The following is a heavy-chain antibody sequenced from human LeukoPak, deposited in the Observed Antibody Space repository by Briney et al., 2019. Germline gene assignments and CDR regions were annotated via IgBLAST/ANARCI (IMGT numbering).Heavy chain of an antibody. CDR2: ISSSSSTI. J-gene: IGHJ4*02. D-gene: IGHD6-19*01. Sequence: PGGSLRLSCAASGFTFSSYSMNWVRQAPGKGLEWVSYISSSSSTIYYADSVKGRFTISRDNAKNSLYLQMNSLRAEDTAVYYCARDRSQWLAAVHGCWGQGTLVTVSS. V-gene: IGHV3-48*04. CDR3: ARDRSQWLAAVHGC. CDR1: GFTFSSYS.